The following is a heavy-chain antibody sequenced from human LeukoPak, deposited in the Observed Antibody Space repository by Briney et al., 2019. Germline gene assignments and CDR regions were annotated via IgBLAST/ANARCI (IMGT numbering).Heavy chain of an antibody. V-gene: IGHV3-23*01. CDR3: AKFGTYYYDSSGYHT. D-gene: IGHD3-22*01. Sequence: GGPLRLSCAASGFTFSSYAMSWVRQAPGKGLEWVSAISGSGGSTYYADSVKGRFTISRDNSKNTLYLQMNSLRAEDTAVYYCAKFGTYYYDSSGYHTWGQGTLVTVSS. CDR1: GFTFSSYA. J-gene: IGHJ4*02. CDR2: ISGSGGST.